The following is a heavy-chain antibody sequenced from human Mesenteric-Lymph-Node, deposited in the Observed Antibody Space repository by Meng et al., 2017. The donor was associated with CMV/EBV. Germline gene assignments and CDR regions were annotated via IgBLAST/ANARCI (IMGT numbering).Heavy chain of an antibody. CDR1: GGSINISNK. CDR2: IFHGGST. J-gene: IGHJ4*02. V-gene: IGHV4-4*02. Sequence: LTCAVSGGSINISNKWSWVRQPPGKGLKCIGQIFHGGSTNYNPSLKSRVTISVDTSKNQFSLKLSSVTAADTAVYYCARTAAAGNDYWGQGTLVTVSS. CDR3: ARTAAAGNDY. D-gene: IGHD6-13*01.